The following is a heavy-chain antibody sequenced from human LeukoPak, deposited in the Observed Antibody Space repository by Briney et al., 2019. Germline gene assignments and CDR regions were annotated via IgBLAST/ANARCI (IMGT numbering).Heavy chain of an antibody. D-gene: IGHD3-22*01. CDR2: IESKTDGGTT. CDR3: TADYDSSGYGCFDY. Sequence: GGSLRLSCAASGFTFSNAWMSWVRQAPGKGLEWVGRIESKTDGGTTDYAAPVKGRFTISRDDSKNTLYLQMNSLKTEDTAVYYCTADYDSSGYGCFDYWGQGTLVTVSS. V-gene: IGHV3-15*04. CDR1: GFTFSNAW. J-gene: IGHJ4*02.